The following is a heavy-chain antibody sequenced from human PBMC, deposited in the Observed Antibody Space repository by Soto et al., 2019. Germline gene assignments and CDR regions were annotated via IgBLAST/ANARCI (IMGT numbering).Heavy chain of an antibody. V-gene: IGHV3-30*18. CDR3: AKHMDDSGYFYVEGEDH. D-gene: IGHD3-22*01. CDR2: ISYTGANT. J-gene: IGHJ4*02. Sequence: RGALRLSCVASGFTFGRYAMHWVRQPPGRGLEWVAVISYTGANTYYVGSVRGRFTISRDNSKNTLYLQMNSLRAEDTAMYYCAKHMDDSGYFYVEGEDHWGQGTLFTVSS. CDR1: GFTFGRYA.